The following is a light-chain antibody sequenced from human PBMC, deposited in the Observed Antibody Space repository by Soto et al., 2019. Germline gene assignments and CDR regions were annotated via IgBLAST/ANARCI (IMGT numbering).Light chain of an antibody. V-gene: IGLV1-40*01. CDR1: SSNIGAGYA. CDR3: QSYDSSLSGSV. J-gene: IGLJ3*02. CDR2: GNS. Sequence: QSVLTQPPSVSGAPGQRXTISCTVSSSNIGAGYAVHWYQQLPGTAPKLLIYGNSNRPSGVPDRFSGSKSGTSASLAITGLQAEDEADYYCQSYDSSLSGSVFGGGTKLTVL.